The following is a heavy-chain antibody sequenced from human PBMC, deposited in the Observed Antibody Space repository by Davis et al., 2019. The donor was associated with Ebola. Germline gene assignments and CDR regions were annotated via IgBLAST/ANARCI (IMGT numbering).Heavy chain of an antibody. CDR3: AREAAHCGGDCHDY. CDR2: IDSGGSGI. J-gene: IGHJ4*02. V-gene: IGHV3-48*03. D-gene: IGHD2-21*01. CDR1: GFTFRSYE. Sequence: PGGSLRLSCAASGFTFRSYEMNWVRQAPGKGLEWVSYIDSGGSGIYYADSVKGRFTISRDNAKNSLQLQMDSLRDEDTAVDYCAREAAHCGGDCHDYWGQGTLVTVSS.